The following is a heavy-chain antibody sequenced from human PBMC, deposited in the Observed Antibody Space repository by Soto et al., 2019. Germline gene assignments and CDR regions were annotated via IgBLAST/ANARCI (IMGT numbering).Heavy chain of an antibody. CDR2: ISAYNGNT. V-gene: IGHV1-18*01. Sequence: QVQLVQSGAEVKKPGASVKVSCKASGYTFTSYGISWLRQAPVQGLDWMGWISAYNGNTNYAQKLQGRVTMTTDTSKSTAYMELRRLRSDDTAVYCCARDETTVTTHYGMDVWGQGTTVTVSS. CDR3: ARDETTVTTHYGMDV. D-gene: IGHD4-17*01. J-gene: IGHJ6*02. CDR1: GYTFTSYG.